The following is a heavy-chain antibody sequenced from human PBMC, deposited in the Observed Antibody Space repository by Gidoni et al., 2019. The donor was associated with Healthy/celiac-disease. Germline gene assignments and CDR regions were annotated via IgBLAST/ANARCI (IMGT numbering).Heavy chain of an antibody. CDR3: ARHHIGTKMGYYYYGMDV. CDR2: IYYSGST. V-gene: IGHV4-39*01. CDR1: AGSIISSSYY. D-gene: IGHD3-10*01. J-gene: IGHJ6*02. Sequence: QPQLQESGPGLVKPSETLSLTCTVSAGSIISSSYYWGWIRQPPGKGLEWIGRIYYSGSTYYNPSLKSRVTISVDTSKNQFSLKLSSVTAADTAVYYCARHHIGTKMGYYYYGMDVWGQGTTVTVSS.